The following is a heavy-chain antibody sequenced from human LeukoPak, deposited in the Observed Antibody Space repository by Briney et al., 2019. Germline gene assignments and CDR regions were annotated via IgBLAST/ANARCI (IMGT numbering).Heavy chain of an antibody. Sequence: GASVKVSCKASGYTFTSYDINWVRQATGQGLEWMGGISPIFETANYAQKFQGRVTITRDTSASTAYMELSSLRSEDTAVYYCARDATIDYGSGSYLFDYWGQGTLVTVSS. CDR3: ARDATIDYGSGSYLFDY. J-gene: IGHJ4*02. D-gene: IGHD3-10*01. CDR2: ISPIFETA. CDR1: GYTFTSYD. V-gene: IGHV1-69*05.